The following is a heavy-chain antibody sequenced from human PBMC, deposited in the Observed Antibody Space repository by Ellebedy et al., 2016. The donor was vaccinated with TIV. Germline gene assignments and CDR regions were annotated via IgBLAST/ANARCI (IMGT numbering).Heavy chain of an antibody. CDR1: GFTFSTYA. J-gene: IGHJ4*02. V-gene: IGHV3-30*01. Sequence: GESLKISCAASGFTFSTYAIHWVRQAPGKGLEWVGVISYDGSKRYYADSVKGRFTFSRDNSRNTLFLQVNSLRAEDTAVYYCVREGGYNYGAYYFEYWGQGTLVTVSS. CDR3: VREGGYNYGAYYFEY. D-gene: IGHD5-18*01. CDR2: ISYDGSKR.